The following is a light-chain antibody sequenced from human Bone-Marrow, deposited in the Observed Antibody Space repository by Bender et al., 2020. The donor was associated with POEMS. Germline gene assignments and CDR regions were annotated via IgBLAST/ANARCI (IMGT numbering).Light chain of an antibody. V-gene: IGLV1-47*01. CDR1: SSNIGSNY. CDR2: RNN. J-gene: IGLJ2*01. CDR3: QSYDYSLRGVI. Sequence: QSVLTQPPSASGTPGQRVTISCSGSSSNIGSNYVYWYQQLPGTAPKLLIYRNNQRPSGGPDRFSGSKSGTSASLAISGLRSEDEADYYCQSYDYSLRGVIFGGGTKLTVL.